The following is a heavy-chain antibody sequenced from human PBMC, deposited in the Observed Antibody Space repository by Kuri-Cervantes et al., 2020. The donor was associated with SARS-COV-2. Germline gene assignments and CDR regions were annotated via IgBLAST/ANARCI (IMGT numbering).Heavy chain of an antibody. CDR3: ARGQWMVKGAFHI. J-gene: IGHJ3*02. Sequence: ESLKISCAVSGYSISSGYYWGWIRQPPGKGLEWIGIIYHRGSSYYNPSLRSRVTVSVDTSKNQFSLKLSSVTAADTAVYYCARGQWMVKGAFHIWGQGTMVTVSS. V-gene: IGHV4-38-2*01. CDR2: IYHRGSS. D-gene: IGHD6-19*01. CDR1: GYSISSGYY.